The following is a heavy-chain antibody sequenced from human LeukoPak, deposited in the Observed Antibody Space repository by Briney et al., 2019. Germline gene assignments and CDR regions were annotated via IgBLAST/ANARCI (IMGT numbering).Heavy chain of an antibody. Sequence: GGSLRLSCAASGFTFSCYSMNWVRQAPGKGLEWVSYISSSSSTIYYADSVKGRFTISRDNAKNSLYLQMNSLRAEDTAVYYCARGARSSSYGAMDDYWGQGTLVTVSS. CDR1: GFTFSCYS. CDR3: ARGARSSSYGAMDDY. D-gene: IGHD6-13*01. V-gene: IGHV3-48*01. J-gene: IGHJ4*02. CDR2: ISSSSSTI.